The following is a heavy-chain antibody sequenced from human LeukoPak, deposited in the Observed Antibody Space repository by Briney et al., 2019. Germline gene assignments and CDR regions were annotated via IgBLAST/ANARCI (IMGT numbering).Heavy chain of an antibody. CDR1: GFTFTNYA. Sequence: PGGSLRLSCAASGFTFTNYAMTWVRQAPGKGLEWVSTISVGGDTYYADSVKGRFTISRDSSKDTLYLQMNSLRAEDTAVYYCAKNCGGYCFSSFDLWGRGTLVTVAS. V-gene: IGHV3-23*01. J-gene: IGHJ2*01. D-gene: IGHD2-21*02. CDR2: ISVGGDT. CDR3: AKNCGGYCFSSFDL.